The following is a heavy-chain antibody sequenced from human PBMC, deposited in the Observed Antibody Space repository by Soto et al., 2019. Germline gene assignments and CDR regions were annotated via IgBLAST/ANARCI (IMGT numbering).Heavy chain of an antibody. CDR3: AKQYSGYDQYGMDV. CDR1: GFTFSSYA. V-gene: IGHV3-23*01. CDR2: ISGSGGST. Sequence: HPGGSLRLSCAASGFTFSSYAMSWVRQAPGKGLEWVSAISGSGGSTYYADSVKGRFTISRDNSKNTLYLQMNSLRAEDTAVYYCAKQYSGYDQYGMDVWGQGTTVTVSS. J-gene: IGHJ6*02. D-gene: IGHD5-12*01.